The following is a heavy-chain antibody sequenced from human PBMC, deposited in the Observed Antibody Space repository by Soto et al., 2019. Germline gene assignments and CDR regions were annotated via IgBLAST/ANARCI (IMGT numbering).Heavy chain of an antibody. D-gene: IGHD2-15*01. CDR3: ARRGCSGGSCYYYYYMDV. V-gene: IGHV4-59*08. CDR1: GCSINSYY. CDR2: IYYSGNT. J-gene: IGHJ6*03. Sequence: PSGTLSITCPVPGCSINSYYWSWIRQPPGKGLERIGYIYYSGNTNYNPPPKSRITISVDTSKILFSLKLSSVTAAVTAVYYCARRGCSGGSCYYYYYMDVWGKGTTVTVSS.